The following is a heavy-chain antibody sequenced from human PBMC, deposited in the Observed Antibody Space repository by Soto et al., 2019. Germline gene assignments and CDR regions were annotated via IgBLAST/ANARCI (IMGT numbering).Heavy chain of an antibody. J-gene: IGHJ5*02. D-gene: IGHD6-19*01. V-gene: IGHV4-39*01. CDR1: GGSISSSSYY. CDR2: IYYSGST. Sequence: SETLSLTCTVSGGSISSSSYYWGWIRQPPGKGLEWIGSIYYSGSTYYNPSLKSRVTISVDTSKNQFSLKLSSVTAADTAVYYCASTIAVAGKDNWFDPWGQGTLVTVSS. CDR3: ASTIAVAGKDNWFDP.